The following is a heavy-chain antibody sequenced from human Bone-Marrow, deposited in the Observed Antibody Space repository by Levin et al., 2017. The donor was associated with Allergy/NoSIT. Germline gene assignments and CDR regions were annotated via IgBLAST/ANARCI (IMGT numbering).Heavy chain of an antibody. D-gene: IGHD3-22*01. Sequence: SQTLSLTCSVSGDSMKSGDFYWSWIRQSPGKGLEWVGGIFYSGDAYYNPSLKSRTTISLDTAKTQFSLKVTAVTAADTGVYYCARGFYDSSGDSSGYWFDPWGHGTQVTVAS. CDR2: IFYSGDA. V-gene: IGHV4-30-4*01. CDR1: GDSMKSGDFY. J-gene: IGHJ5*02. CDR3: ARGFYDSSGDSSGYWFDP.